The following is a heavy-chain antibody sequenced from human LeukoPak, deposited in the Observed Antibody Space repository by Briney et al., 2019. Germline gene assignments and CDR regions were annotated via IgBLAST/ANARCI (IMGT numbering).Heavy chain of an antibody. CDR2: IYYSGST. CDR3: ARARSGSYSYYFDY. J-gene: IGHJ4*02. D-gene: IGHD1-26*01. V-gene: IGHV4-31*03. Sequence: SETLSLTCTVSGGSISSGGYYWSWIRQHPGKGLEWIGYIYYSGSTYYNPSLKSRVTISVDTSKNQFSLKLSSVTAADTAVFYCARARSGSYSYYFDYWGQGTLVTVSS. CDR1: GGSISSGGYY.